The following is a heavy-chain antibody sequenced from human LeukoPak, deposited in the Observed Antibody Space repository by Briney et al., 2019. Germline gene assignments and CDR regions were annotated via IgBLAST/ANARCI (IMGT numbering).Heavy chain of an antibody. D-gene: IGHD5-18*01. CDR3: ATELPTKKYSHGPYFDY. J-gene: IGHJ4*02. CDR1: GFTVSSNS. V-gene: IGHV3-53*01. CDR2: IYSDNT. Sequence: GGSLRLSCTVSGFTVSSNSMSWVRQAPGKGLEWVSFIYSDNTHYSDSVKGRFTISRDNSKNTLYLQMNSLRAGDTAVYYCATELPTKKYSHGPYFDYWGQGTLVTVSS.